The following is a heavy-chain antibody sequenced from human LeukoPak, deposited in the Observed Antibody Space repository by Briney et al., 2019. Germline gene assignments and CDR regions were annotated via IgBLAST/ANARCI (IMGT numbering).Heavy chain of an antibody. Sequence: PGGSLRLSCAASGLIFSKYWMTWVRQAPGKGLEWVASIKLDGSEKYYLDSVKGRFTISRDNARDSLYLQMNSLRDDDTSVYFCARDASALYWGRGTLVTVSS. J-gene: IGHJ4*02. CDR1: GLIFSKYW. D-gene: IGHD6-19*01. V-gene: IGHV3-7*01. CDR2: IKLDGSEK. CDR3: ARDASALY.